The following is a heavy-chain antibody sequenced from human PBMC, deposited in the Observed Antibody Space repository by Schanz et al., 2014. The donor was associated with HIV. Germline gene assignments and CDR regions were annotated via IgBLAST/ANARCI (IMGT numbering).Heavy chain of an antibody. CDR3: ARGDILTGLYPYYFDS. Sequence: QVQLVQSGSEVKKPGSSVKVSCKASGGTFSSYAISWVRQAPGQGLEWMGWISAYNGNTNYAQKLQGRVTMTTDTSTSTAYMQLSSLTSDDTAVYYCARGDILTGLYPYYFDSWGQGTLVTVSS. V-gene: IGHV1-18*01. CDR1: GGTFSSYA. D-gene: IGHD3-9*01. CDR2: ISAYNGNT. J-gene: IGHJ4*02.